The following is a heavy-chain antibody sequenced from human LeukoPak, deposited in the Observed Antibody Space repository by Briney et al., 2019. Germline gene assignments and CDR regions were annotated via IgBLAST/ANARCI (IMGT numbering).Heavy chain of an antibody. J-gene: IGHJ6*03. Sequence: KTSETLSLTCTVSGGSINSYYWSWIRQPPGKGMEYIGYIYYSGSTNYNPSLKSRVTISVDTSKNQFSLKLSSVTAADTAVYYCARTEESGYSYGYFGYYYYMDVWGKGTTVTVSS. CDR3: ARTEESGYSYGYFGYYYYMDV. CDR2: IYYSGST. D-gene: IGHD5-18*01. CDR1: GGSINSYY. V-gene: IGHV4-59*01.